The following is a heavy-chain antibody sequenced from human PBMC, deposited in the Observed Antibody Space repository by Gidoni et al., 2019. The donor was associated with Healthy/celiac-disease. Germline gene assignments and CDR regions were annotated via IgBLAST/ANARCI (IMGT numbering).Heavy chain of an antibody. Sequence: QVQLVESGGGVVQPGGSLRLSCAASGFTFSSSGMHWVRQAPGKGLELVAFIRYDGSNKYYADSVKGRFTISRDNSKNTLYLQMNSLRAEDTAVYYCAKGPQAGIAVAGTGDAFDIWGQGTMVTVSS. CDR1: GFTFSSSG. CDR3: AKGPQAGIAVAGTGDAFDI. D-gene: IGHD6-19*01. CDR2: IRYDGSNK. J-gene: IGHJ3*02. V-gene: IGHV3-30*02.